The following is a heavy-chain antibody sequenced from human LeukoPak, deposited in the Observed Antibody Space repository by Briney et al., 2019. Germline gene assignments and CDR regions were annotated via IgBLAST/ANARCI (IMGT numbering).Heavy chain of an antibody. CDR1: GFTFSDHY. J-gene: IGHJ4*02. D-gene: IGHD3-22*01. CDR2: SKNKANNYIT. CDR3: ARDSSGQGDY. Sequence: GGSLRLSCAASGFTFSDHYIDWVRQAPGKGLEWVGRSKNKANNYITQYAAFVQGRFTISRDNSKNSLYLQINSLKTVDTAAYYCARDSSGQGDYWGQGTLVTVSS. V-gene: IGHV3-72*01.